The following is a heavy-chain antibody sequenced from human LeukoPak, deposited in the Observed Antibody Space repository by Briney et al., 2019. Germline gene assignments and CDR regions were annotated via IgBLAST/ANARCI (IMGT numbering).Heavy chain of an antibody. CDR1: GYTFTGYA. Sequence: ASVKVSCKASGYTFTGYAMHWVRQAPGQGLEWVGRLDPNSGGTNYAQDFQGRVTITRDTSINTAYMELSSLRSNDTAKYYCTRDLTISGPIGIWGQGTLVTVSA. D-gene: IGHD3-9*01. J-gene: IGHJ4*02. V-gene: IGHV1-2*06. CDR3: TRDLTISGPIGI. CDR2: LDPNSGGT.